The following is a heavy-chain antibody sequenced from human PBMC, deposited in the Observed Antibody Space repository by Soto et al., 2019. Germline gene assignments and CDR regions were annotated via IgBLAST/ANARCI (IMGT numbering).Heavy chain of an antibody. V-gene: IGHV1-46*01. CDR3: ARDYTSSYNYDSTNYGEFDF. D-gene: IGHD3-22*01. CDR1: GYTFTSYY. J-gene: IGHJ4*02. Sequence: ASVKVSCKASGYTFTSYYMHWVRQAPGQGLEWMGIINPSAGSTTYAQRFQGRVTMTRDTSTSTVYMELSSLRSEDTAVYYCARDYTSSYNYDSTNYGEFDFWGLGTLVTGS. CDR2: INPSAGST.